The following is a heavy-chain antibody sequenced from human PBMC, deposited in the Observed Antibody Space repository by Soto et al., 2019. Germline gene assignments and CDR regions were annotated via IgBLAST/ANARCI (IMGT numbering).Heavy chain of an antibody. V-gene: IGHV3-30-3*01. D-gene: IGHD2-15*01. CDR2: IAYDGSNK. J-gene: IGHJ6*02. CDR1: GFTFRSYA. Sequence: QVQLVESGGGVVRPGRSLRLSCAASGFTFRSYAMHWVRQAPGKGLECVAVIAYDGSNKFYRDYVRGRFTISRDNSENTLYLQINRMRYEDTAVYYCARGDREDIAVVIGVRPGEYGVDVWGQGTTVTVSS. CDR3: ARGDREDIAVVIGVRPGEYGVDV.